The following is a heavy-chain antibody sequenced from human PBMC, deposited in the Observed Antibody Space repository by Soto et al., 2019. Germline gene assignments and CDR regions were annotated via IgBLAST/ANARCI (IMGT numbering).Heavy chain of an antibody. CDR2: IIPILHIA. CDR1: GGTFSSYT. Sequence: QVQLVQSGAEVKKPGSSVKVSCKASGGTFSSYTISWMRQAPGQGLEWMGRIIPILHIANYAQEFQGRVTITADKSMSTAYMELSSLRSEDTAVYYCATYRDTSTEAYFDYWGQGTLVTVSS. CDR3: ATYRDTSTEAYFDY. D-gene: IGHD4-17*01. V-gene: IGHV1-69*02. J-gene: IGHJ4*02.